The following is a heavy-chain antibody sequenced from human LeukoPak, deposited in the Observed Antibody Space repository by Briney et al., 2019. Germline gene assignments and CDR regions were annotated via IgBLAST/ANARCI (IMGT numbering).Heavy chain of an antibody. CDR3: ARAQYESSGYNYYMDV. Sequence: PSETLSLTCSVSSGSIHSNIYYWGWIRQPPGEGLEWIGIIHNTGSPYYNPSLKSRVTISVDTSEHQFSLRLSSVTAADTALYYCARAQYESSGYNYYMDVWGKGTTVSISS. CDR2: IHNTGSP. V-gene: IGHV4-39*07. CDR1: SGSIHSNIYY. D-gene: IGHD3-22*01. J-gene: IGHJ6*03.